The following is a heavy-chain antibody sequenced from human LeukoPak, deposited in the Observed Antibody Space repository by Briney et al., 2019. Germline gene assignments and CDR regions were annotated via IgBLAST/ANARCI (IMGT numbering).Heavy chain of an antibody. D-gene: IGHD1-1*01. CDR1: GYTFTSYY. V-gene: IGHV1-46*01. Sequence: GASVKVSCKASGYTFTSYYMHWVRQAPGQGLEWMGIINPSGGSPSYEQKFQGRVTMTRDTSTSTVYMELSSLRSEDTAVYYCARDRIEDDRHYYYGMDVWGQGTTVTVSS. CDR3: ARDRIEDDRHYYYGMDV. CDR2: INPSGGSP. J-gene: IGHJ6*02.